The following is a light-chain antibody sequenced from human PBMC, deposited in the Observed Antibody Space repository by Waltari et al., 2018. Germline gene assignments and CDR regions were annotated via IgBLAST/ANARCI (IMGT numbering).Light chain of an antibody. V-gene: IGKV3-20*01. CDR2: GAS. CDR3: QQYGSSPPFT. J-gene: IGKJ3*01. Sequence: EIVLTQSPGTLSLSPGERATLSCRASQSVSSSYLAWYQQKPGQAPRLLIYGASSRATGITDRFSGSGSGTDFTLTISRLEPEDFAVYYCQQYGSSPPFTFGPGTKVDIE. CDR1: QSVSSSY.